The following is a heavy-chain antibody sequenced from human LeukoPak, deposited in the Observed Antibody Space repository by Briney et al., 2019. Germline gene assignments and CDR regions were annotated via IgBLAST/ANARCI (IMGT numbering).Heavy chain of an antibody. J-gene: IGHJ5*02. CDR1: GGSINTYY. CDR3: ARRSRGGSGGPNWFDP. CDR2: ISHSGST. V-gene: IGHV4-59*01. D-gene: IGHD4-23*01. Sequence: PSETLSLTCTVSGGSINTYYWNWIRQPPGKGLEWIGYISHSGSTNYNPSLKSRVTISGDTSKNNISLKLSSVTAEDTAVYYCARRSRGGSGGPNWFDPWGQGILVTVSS.